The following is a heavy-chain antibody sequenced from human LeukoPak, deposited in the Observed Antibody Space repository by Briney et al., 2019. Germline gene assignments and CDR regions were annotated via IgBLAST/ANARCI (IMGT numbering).Heavy chain of an antibody. CDR3: ATHTMVRGVILDY. CDR2: INPNSGGT. J-gene: IGHJ4*02. Sequence: GASVKVSCKASGYTFTGYYMHWVRQAPGQGLEWMGWINPNSGGTNYAQKFQGRVTMTRDTSISTAYMELSRLRSDDTAVYYCATHTMVRGVILDYWGQGTLVTVSS. V-gene: IGHV1-2*02. D-gene: IGHD3-10*01. CDR1: GYTFTGYY.